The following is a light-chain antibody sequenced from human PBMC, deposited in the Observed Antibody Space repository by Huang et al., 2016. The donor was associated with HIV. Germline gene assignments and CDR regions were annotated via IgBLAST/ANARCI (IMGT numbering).Light chain of an antibody. CDR3: QQSYTTPPT. J-gene: IGKJ1*01. CDR2: AAS. Sequence: DIQMTQSPSSLSASVGDRVTITCRASQSISNYLNWYQQRPGKAPKLLISAASSLQSGVSSSFSGSGSGTDFTLSISSLQAEDFVTYYCQQSYTTPPTFGHGTKVEVK. V-gene: IGKV1-39*01. CDR1: QSISNY.